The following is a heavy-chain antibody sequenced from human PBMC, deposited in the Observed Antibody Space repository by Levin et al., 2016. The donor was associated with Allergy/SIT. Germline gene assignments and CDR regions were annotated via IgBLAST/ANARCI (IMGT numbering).Heavy chain of an antibody. CDR3: ARDQWPNGRNYYYYGMDV. D-gene: IGHD6-19*01. CDR2: IYYSGST. Sequence: WIRQPPGKGLEWIGYIYYSGSTNYNPSLKSRVTISVDTSKNQFSLKLSSVTAADTAVYYCARDQWPNGRNYYYYGMDVWGQGTTVTVSS. V-gene: IGHV4-59*01. J-gene: IGHJ6*02.